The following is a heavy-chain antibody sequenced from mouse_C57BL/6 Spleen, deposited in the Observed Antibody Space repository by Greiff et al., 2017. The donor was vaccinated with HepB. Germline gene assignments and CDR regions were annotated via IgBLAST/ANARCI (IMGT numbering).Heavy chain of an antibody. CDR2: IDPEDGET. V-gene: IGHV14-2*01. D-gene: IGHD2-3*01. Sequence: EVKVVESGAELVKPGASVKLSCTASGFNIKDYYMHWVKQRTEQGLEWIGRIDPEDGETKYAPKFQGKATITADTSSNTAYLQLSSLTSEDTAVYYCARHRWLLPYFDYWGQGTTLTVSS. CDR1: GFNIKDYY. CDR3: ARHRWLLPYFDY. J-gene: IGHJ2*01.